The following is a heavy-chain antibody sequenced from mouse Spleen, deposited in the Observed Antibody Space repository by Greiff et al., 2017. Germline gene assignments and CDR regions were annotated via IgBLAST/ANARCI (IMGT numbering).Heavy chain of an antibody. D-gene: IGHD4-1*01. CDR3: ARELTGPFYAMDY. CDR1: GYTFTSYW. Sequence: VQLQQSGAELVKPGASVKLSCKASGYTFTSYWMHWVKQRPGQGLEWIGMIHPNSGSTNYNEKFKSKATLTVDKSSSTAYMQLSSLTSEDSAVYYCARELTGPFYAMDYWGQGTSVTVSS. CDR2: IHPNSGST. J-gene: IGHJ4*01. V-gene: IGHV1-64*01.